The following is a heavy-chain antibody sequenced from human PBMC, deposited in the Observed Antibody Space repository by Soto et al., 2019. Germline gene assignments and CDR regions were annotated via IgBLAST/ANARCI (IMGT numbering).Heavy chain of an antibody. J-gene: IGHJ6*02. CDR2: VSLDSDTI. Sequence: QLVESGGGLVRPGGSLRLACRASGYDFRTYSMNWVRQAPGQGLEWIAYVSLDSDTIQYADSVKGRFTISRDDAENSLYLQMDSLRDEDTATCYCARLYYDYVWGQGTTVTVSS. D-gene: IGHD3-3*01. V-gene: IGHV3-48*02. CDR3: ARLYYDYV. CDR1: GYDFRTYS.